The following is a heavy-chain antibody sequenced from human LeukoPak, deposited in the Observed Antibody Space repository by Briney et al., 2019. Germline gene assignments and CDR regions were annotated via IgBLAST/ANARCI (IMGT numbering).Heavy chain of an antibody. CDR2: ISSSGSTI. J-gene: IGHJ4*02. CDR3: ARSQVGATTEDY. D-gene: IGHD1-26*01. V-gene: IGHV3-48*03. CDR1: GFTFSSYE. Sequence: GXXXRLSCAASGFTFSSYEMNWVRQAPGKGLEWVSYISSSGSTIYYADSVKGRFTISRDKGKNSLYLQMNSLRAEDTAVYYCARSQVGATTEDYWGQGTLVTVSS.